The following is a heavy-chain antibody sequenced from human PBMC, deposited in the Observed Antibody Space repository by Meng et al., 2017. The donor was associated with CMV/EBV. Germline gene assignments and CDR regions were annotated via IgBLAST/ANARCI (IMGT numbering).Heavy chain of an antibody. CDR1: GFTFSSYG. CDR3: AKDRGDIVVVPAAISRGAFDI. J-gene: IGHJ3*02. Sequence: GESLKISCAASGFTFSSYGMHWVRLAPGKGLEWVAFIRYDGSNKYYADSVKGRFTISRDNSKNTLYLQMNSLRAEDTAVYYCAKDRGDIVVVPAAISRGAFDIWGQGTMVTVSS. V-gene: IGHV3-30*02. D-gene: IGHD2-2*01. CDR2: IRYDGSNK.